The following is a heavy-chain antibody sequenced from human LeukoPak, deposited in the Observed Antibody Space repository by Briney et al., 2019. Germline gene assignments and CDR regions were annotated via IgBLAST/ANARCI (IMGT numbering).Heavy chain of an antibody. D-gene: IGHD5-18*01. J-gene: IGHJ4*02. CDR3: ARSSGHSYGDFDY. CDR2: THHSGAT. Sequence: ASETLSLTCSVSGVAITSNYWSWIRQPPGKGLEWLEYTHHSGATSYNPSLKSRSTMSLDTSNNQFSLKLSSVTAADTAVYYCARSSGHSYGDFDYWGQGNLVTVSS. V-gene: IGHV4-59*01. CDR1: GVAITSNY.